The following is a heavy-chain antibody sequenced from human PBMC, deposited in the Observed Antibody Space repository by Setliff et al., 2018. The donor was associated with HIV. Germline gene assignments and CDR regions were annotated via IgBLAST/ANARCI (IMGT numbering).Heavy chain of an antibody. CDR2: INHSGST. CDR3: ARDPKHSSSGDLEY. V-gene: IGHV4-34*01. D-gene: IGHD3-22*01. J-gene: IGHJ4*02. CDR1: GESFSGYQ. Sequence: SETLSLTCAVYGESFSGYQWSWIRQPPGKGLEWIGEINHSGSTNYNPSLKSRVTISVDTSKNQFSLKLTSVTAADTAVYYCARDPKHSSSGDLEYWGQGTLVTVSS.